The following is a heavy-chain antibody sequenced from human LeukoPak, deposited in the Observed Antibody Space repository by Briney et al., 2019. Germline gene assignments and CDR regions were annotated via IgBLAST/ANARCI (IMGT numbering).Heavy chain of an antibody. Sequence: KPGGSLRLSCAASGFTFSSYGMHWVRQSPGKGLEWIGNIYSSGNTYYNASLKSRVTMYIDTSKNQSFLKLSSVTAADTAMYYCAKSNGYGLIDYWGQGTLVTVSS. J-gene: IGHJ4*02. CDR2: IYSSGNT. CDR3: AKSNGYGLIDY. V-gene: IGHV4-59*04. CDR1: GFTFSSYG. D-gene: IGHD5-12*01.